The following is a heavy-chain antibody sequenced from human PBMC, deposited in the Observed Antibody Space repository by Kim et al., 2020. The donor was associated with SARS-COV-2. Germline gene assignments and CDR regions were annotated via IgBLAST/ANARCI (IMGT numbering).Heavy chain of an antibody. Sequence: SLKSRVTISVDTSKNQFSLKLSSVTAADTAVYYCARVDSTAMVTNWFDPWGQGTLVTVSS. CDR3: ARVDSTAMVTNWFDP. V-gene: IGHV4-59*01. D-gene: IGHD5-18*01. J-gene: IGHJ5*02.